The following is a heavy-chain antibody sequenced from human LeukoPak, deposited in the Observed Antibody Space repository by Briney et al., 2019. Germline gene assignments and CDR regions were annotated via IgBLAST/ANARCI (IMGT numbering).Heavy chain of an antibody. CDR1: GFTFSSYG. CDR3: ARDREWELQAGRAFDI. D-gene: IGHD1-26*01. J-gene: IGHJ3*02. CDR2: IRYDGSNK. Sequence: PGGSLRLSCAASGFTFSSYGMHWVRQAPGKGLEWVAFIRYDGSNKYYADSVKGRFTISRDNSKNSLYLQMNSLRAEDTAVYYCARDREWELQAGRAFDIWGQGTMVTVSS. V-gene: IGHV3-30*02.